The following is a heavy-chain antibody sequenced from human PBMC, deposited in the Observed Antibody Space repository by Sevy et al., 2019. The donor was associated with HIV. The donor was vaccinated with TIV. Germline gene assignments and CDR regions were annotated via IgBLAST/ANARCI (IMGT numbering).Heavy chain of an antibody. J-gene: IGHJ6*02. V-gene: IGHV3-48*01. CDR2: ISSSSTV. Sequence: GGSLRLSCAASGFTFSSYSMNWVRQAPGKGLEWVSYISSSSTVYYADSVKGRFTISRDNAKNSLYLQMNSLRAEDTAVYYCARGGYYYGIDVWGQGTTVTVSS. CDR3: ARGGYYYGIDV. CDR1: GFTFSSYS. D-gene: IGHD3-16*01.